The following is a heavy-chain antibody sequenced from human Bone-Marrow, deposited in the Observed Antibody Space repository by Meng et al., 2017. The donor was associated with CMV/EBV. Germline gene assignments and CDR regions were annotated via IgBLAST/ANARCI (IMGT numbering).Heavy chain of an antibody. CDR2: IYPSGST. Sequence: DPGPGPLSAAQTPYPTCQVSGGSISSGSYYWSWIRQPAGKGLEWIGRIYPSGSTNYNPSLKRRVTISVDTSKNQFSLKLSSVTAADTAVYYCARGYCSSTSCLIDYWGQGTLVTVSS. V-gene: IGHV4-61*02. D-gene: IGHD2-2*01. J-gene: IGHJ4*02. CDR1: GGSISSGSYY. CDR3: ARGYCSSTSCLIDY.